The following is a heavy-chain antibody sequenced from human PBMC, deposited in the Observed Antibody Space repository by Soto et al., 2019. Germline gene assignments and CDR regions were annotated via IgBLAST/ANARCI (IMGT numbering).Heavy chain of an antibody. D-gene: IGHD5-12*01. J-gene: IGHJ4*02. CDR3: ARGGDGYPTLLFDY. Sequence: TSETLSLTCTVSGGSISSSSYYWGWIRQPPGKGLEWIGSIYHSGSTYYNPSLKSRVTISVDRSKNQFSLKLSSVTAADTAVYYCARGGDGYPTLLFDYWGQGTLVTVSS. V-gene: IGHV4-39*07. CDR2: IYHSGST. CDR1: GGSISSSSYY.